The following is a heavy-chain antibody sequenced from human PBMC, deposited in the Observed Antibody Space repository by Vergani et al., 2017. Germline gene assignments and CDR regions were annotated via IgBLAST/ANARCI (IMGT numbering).Heavy chain of an antibody. D-gene: IGHD3-9*01. V-gene: IGHV4-30-4*08. J-gene: IGHJ5*02. Sequence: QVQLQESGPGLVKPSQTLSLTCTVSGGSISSGDYYWSWIRPPPGKGLEWICYIYYSGSTYYNPSLKGRVTISVDTSKNPFSLKLSSVTAADTAVYYCARIIHYVILTGYHTRKFDPWGQGTLVTVSS. CDR1: GGSISSGDYY. CDR3: ARIIHYVILTGYHTRKFDP. CDR2: IYYSGST.